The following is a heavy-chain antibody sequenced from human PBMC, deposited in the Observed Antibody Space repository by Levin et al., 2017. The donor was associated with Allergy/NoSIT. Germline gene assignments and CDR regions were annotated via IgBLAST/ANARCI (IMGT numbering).Heavy chain of an antibody. V-gene: IGHV5-51*01. CDR1: GYSFASYW. CDR2: IYPGDSNT. D-gene: IGHD6-13*01. CDR3: HLNVGVAAAAGGEFDF. J-gene: IGHJ4*02. Sequence: GESLKISCKASGYSFASYWIGWVRQMPGKGLEWMGIIYPGDSNTRYSPSFQGQVTISADKSITTAYLELSSLKASDTAIYYCHLNVGVAAAAGGEFDFWGQGTLVTVAS.